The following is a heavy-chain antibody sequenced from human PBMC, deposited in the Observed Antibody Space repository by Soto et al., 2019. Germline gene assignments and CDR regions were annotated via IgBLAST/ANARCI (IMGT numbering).Heavy chain of an antibody. D-gene: IGHD6-13*01. CDR3: LAAAGTYYYGMDV. CDR2: ISGSGGST. V-gene: IGHV3-23*01. J-gene: IGHJ6*02. Sequence: GGSLRLSCAASGFTFSNYAMHWVHQAPGKGLEWVSAISGSGGSTYYADSVKGRFTISRDNSKNTLYLQMNSLRAEDTAVYYCLAAAGTYYYGMDVWGQGTTVTVSS. CDR1: GFTFSNYA.